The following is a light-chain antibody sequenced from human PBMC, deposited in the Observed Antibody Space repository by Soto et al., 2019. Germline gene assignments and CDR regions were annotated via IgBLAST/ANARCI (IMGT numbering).Light chain of an antibody. J-gene: IGKJ4*01. Sequence: TQAPARLSVYPGERGTLSCRAGQSISLSLAWYQHKPGQAPRLLIYGASTRATGIPARFSGSGSGTEFTLTISSLQSEDFAVYYCQQYGSSPPITFGGGTKVDI. CDR2: GAS. CDR3: QQYGSSPPIT. CDR1: QSISLS. V-gene: IGKV3-15*01.